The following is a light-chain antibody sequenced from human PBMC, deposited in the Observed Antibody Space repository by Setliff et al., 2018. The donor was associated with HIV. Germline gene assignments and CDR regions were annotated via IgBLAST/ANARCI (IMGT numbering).Light chain of an antibody. Sequence: QSVLTQPPSVSGAPGQRVTMSCTGSSSNIGAGYDVHWYQQLPGTAPKLLIYGSSNRPSGVPDRFSGSKSGTSASLAITGLQAEDEADYYCQSYDISLTGYVFGTGTKATVL. CDR2: GSS. CDR3: QSYDISLTGYV. CDR1: SSNIGAGYD. V-gene: IGLV1-40*01. J-gene: IGLJ1*01.